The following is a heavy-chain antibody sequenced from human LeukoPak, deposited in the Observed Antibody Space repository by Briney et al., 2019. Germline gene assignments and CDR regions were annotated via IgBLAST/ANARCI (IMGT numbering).Heavy chain of an antibody. CDR1: GFTFSSYW. Sequence: GGSLRLSCAASGFTFSSYWMSWVRQAPGKGLECISYITVGGGVTYYADSVKGRFTVSRDSAKNSQSLHMDSLRVEDTAVYYCARGIGSSSILDFWGQGTLVTVSS. J-gene: IGHJ4*02. V-gene: IGHV3-48*04. D-gene: IGHD6-6*01. CDR2: ITVGGGVT. CDR3: ARGIGSSSILDF.